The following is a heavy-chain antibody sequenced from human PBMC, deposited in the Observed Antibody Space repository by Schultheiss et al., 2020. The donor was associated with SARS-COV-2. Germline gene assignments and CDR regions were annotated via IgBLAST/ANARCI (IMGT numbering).Heavy chain of an antibody. CDR3: AKGAYYDFWSGYSGYFDY. J-gene: IGHJ4*02. Sequence: GGSLRLSCAASGFTFSSYAMHWVRQAPGKGLEYVSAISSNGGSTYYADSVKGRFTISRDNSKNTLYLQMNSLRAEDTAVDFCAKGAYYDFWSGYSGYFDYWGQGTLVTVSS. D-gene: IGHD3-3*01. CDR2: ISSNGGST. CDR1: GFTFSSYA. V-gene: IGHV3-64*04.